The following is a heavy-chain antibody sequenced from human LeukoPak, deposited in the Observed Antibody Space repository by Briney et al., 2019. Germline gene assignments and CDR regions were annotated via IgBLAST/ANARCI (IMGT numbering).Heavy chain of an antibody. CDR1: GFTFSSYM. D-gene: IGHD3-3*01. V-gene: IGHV3-7*01. CDR3: ASRSLWSGILEY. J-gene: IGHJ4*02. CDR2: IKPDGGEK. Sequence: GGSLRLSCAASGFTFSSYMMTWVRQAPGKGLEWVANIKPDGGEKFYVDSVRGRFTISRDNAKNSLYLQMNSLRADDTAVYYCASRSLWSGILEYWGQGTLVIVSS.